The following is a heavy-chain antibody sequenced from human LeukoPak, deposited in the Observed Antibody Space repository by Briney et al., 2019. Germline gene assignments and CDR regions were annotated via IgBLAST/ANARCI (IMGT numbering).Heavy chain of an antibody. J-gene: IGHJ5*02. CDR2: IYPRDGST. CDR3: ARVGPTYCGGDCYSENWFDP. D-gene: IGHD2-21*02. CDR1: GYTFTSNY. Sequence: ASVKVSCKASGYTFTSNYIHWVRQAPGQGLEWMGMIYPRDGSTSYAQKFQGRVTVTRDTSTSTVYMELSSLRSEDTAVYYCARVGPTYCGGDCYSENWFDPWGQGTLVTVSS. V-gene: IGHV1-46*01.